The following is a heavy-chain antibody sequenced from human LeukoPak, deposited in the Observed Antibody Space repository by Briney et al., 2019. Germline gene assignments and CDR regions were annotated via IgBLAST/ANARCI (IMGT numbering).Heavy chain of an antibody. V-gene: IGHV5-51*01. CDR2: IYPRDSDT. CDR3: ARHSALMGAI. J-gene: IGHJ4*02. Sequence: GESLKISCKASGYTFTHQWIGWVRQKSGSGLEWMGIIYPRDSDTRYSPSFQGHVTISADTSINTAYLEWSRLEASDTAIYYCARHSALMGAIWGRGPLVSVSS. CDR1: GYTFTHQW. D-gene: IGHD3-16*01.